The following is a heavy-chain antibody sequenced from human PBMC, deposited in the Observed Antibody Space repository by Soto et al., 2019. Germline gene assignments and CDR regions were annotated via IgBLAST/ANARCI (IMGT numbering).Heavy chain of an antibody. Sequence: QITLKESGPALVKPTQTLTVTCSFSGFSLTTSAAGVGWIRQTPGKALEWLAVIFGHGNEKYSPSLKNRLTVTKDTSKNHVVLTMTNMHPLDSATYYCAHMSCSGTYYFDSWGQGTLVTVSS. CDR2: IFGHGNE. V-gene: IGHV2-5*01. D-gene: IGHD1-26*01. CDR1: GFSLTTSAAG. CDR3: AHMSCSGTYYFDS. J-gene: IGHJ4*02.